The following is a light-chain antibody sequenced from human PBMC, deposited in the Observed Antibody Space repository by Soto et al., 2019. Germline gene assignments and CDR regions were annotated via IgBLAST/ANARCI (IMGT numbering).Light chain of an antibody. CDR3: QQVNSSPFT. CDR2: AAS. Sequence: DIQLTQSPSFLSASIGDRVTITCRASQGISNYLAWYQQKPGKAPKLLIFAASTLQSGVPSRFSGSGSGTEFTVTISSLQPEDFATYWCQQVNSSPFTFGPGTKVDIK. CDR1: QGISNY. J-gene: IGKJ3*01. V-gene: IGKV1-9*01.